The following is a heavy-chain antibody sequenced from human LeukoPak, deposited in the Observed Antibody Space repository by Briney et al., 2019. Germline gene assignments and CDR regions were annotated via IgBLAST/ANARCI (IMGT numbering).Heavy chain of an antibody. Sequence: PGGSLRLSCAASGFTFSNAWMSWVRQAPGKGLEWAGRIKSKTDGGTTDYAAPVKGRFTISRDDSKNTLYLQMNSLKTEDTAVYYCTTDFWSGYAYYYYMDVWGKGTTVTVSS. J-gene: IGHJ6*03. CDR2: IKSKTDGGTT. CDR3: TTDFWSGYAYYYYMDV. CDR1: GFTFSNAW. D-gene: IGHD3-3*01. V-gene: IGHV3-15*01.